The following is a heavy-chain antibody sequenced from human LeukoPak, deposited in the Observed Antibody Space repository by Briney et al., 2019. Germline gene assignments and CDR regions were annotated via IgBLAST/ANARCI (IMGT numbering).Heavy chain of an antibody. V-gene: IGHV3-23*01. J-gene: IGHJ4*02. D-gene: IGHD1-1*01. Sequence: GGSLRLSCAASGFAFSSYAMSWVRQAPGKGLEWVSSISGSGGSTYYADSVKGRFTISRDNSKNTLYLQMNSLRAEDTAVYYCAKAPGFNSANDYWGQGTLVTVSS. CDR3: AKAPGFNSANDY. CDR1: GFAFSSYA. CDR2: ISGSGGST.